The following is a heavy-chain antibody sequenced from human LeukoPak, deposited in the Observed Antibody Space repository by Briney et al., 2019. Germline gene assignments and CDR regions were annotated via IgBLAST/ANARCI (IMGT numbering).Heavy chain of an antibody. CDR2: ISSSSSTI. D-gene: IGHD6-13*01. CDR1: GFTFSSYA. V-gene: IGHV3-48*04. Sequence: GGSLRLSCAASGFTFSSYAMHWVRQAPGKGLGWVSYISSSSSTIYYADSVKGRFTISRDNAKNSLYLQMNSLRAEDTAVYYCARDGAAAAAYDAFDIWGQGTMVTVSS. J-gene: IGHJ3*02. CDR3: ARDGAAAAAYDAFDI.